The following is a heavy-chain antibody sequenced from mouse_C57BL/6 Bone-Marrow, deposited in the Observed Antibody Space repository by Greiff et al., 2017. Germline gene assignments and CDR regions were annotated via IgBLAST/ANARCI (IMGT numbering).Heavy chain of an antibody. Sequence: QVQLQQSGAELVKPGASVKMSCKASGYTFTSYWITWVKQRPGQGLEWIGDIYPGSGSTNYNEKFKSKATLTVDTSSSTAYMQLSSLTSEDSAVYYCANYGSSPWYFDVWGTGTTVTVSS. CDR2: IYPGSGST. J-gene: IGHJ1*03. D-gene: IGHD1-1*01. CDR1: GYTFTSYW. V-gene: IGHV1-55*01. CDR3: ANYGSSPWYFDV.